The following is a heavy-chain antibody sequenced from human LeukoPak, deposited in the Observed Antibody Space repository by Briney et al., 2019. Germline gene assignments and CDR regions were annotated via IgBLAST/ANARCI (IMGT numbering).Heavy chain of an antibody. CDR1: GFTFSSYA. D-gene: IGHD3-10*01. CDR2: ISSNGGST. Sequence: GGSLRLSCSASGFTFSSYAIHWVRQAPGKGLEYVSAISSNGGSTYYADSVKGRLTISRDNSKNTLYLQMSSLRAEDTAVYYCAHSSLLWFGESLPSSYYFDYWGQGTLVTVSS. CDR3: AHSSLLWFGESLPSSYYFDY. J-gene: IGHJ4*02. V-gene: IGHV3-64D*09.